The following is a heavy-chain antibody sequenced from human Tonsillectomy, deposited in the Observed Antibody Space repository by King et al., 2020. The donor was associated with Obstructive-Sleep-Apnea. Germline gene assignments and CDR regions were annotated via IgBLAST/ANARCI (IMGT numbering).Heavy chain of an antibody. D-gene: IGHD5-12*01. CDR3: AKARCGYVRPCYAFDS. V-gene: IGHV3-30*18. CDR1: GFSFSTYG. J-gene: IGHJ3*02. Sequence: VQLVESGGGVVQPGRSLRLSCAASGFSFSTYGMNWVRQAPGKGLEWVAVISYDGSHKYYADSVKGRFTISRDNSKNTLYLQMNSLRAEDTAVYYCAKARCGYVRPCYAFDSWGQGTMVTVSS. CDR2: ISYDGSHK.